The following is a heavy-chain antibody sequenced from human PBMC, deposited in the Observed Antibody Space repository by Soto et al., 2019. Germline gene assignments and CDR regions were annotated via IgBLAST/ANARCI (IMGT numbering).Heavy chain of an antibody. D-gene: IGHD3-3*01. CDR1: GFTFSSYD. CDR3: AKVDTIFGVVTYAVDY. Sequence: QVQLVESGGGVVQPGRSLRLSCAASGFTFSSYDMHWVRQAPGKGLEWVAVISYDGSNKYYADSVKGRFTISRDNSKNTLYLQMNSLRAEDTAVYYCAKVDTIFGVVTYAVDYWGQGTLVTVSS. V-gene: IGHV3-30*18. J-gene: IGHJ4*02. CDR2: ISYDGSNK.